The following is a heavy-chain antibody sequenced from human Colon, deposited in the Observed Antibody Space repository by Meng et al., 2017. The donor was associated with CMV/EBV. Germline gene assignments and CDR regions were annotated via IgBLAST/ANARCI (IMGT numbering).Heavy chain of an antibody. Sequence: GESLKISCAASGFNFGSRGMHWVRQAPGKGLEWLAVIWFDGSNIHYGDSVKGRFTISRDNPKNTLYLHMDSLRADDTAVYYCAKVRDSAGWGSLDHWGQGILVTVSS. V-gene: IGHV3-33*06. CDR1: GFNFGSRG. CDR2: IWFDGSNI. CDR3: AKVRDSAGWGSLDH. D-gene: IGHD6-19*01. J-gene: IGHJ4*02.